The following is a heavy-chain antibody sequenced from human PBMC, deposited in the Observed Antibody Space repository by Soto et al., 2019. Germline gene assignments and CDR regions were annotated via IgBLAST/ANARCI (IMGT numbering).Heavy chain of an antibody. V-gene: IGHV1-69*01. CDR3: ASPPPGYDGSGSGFDY. CDR1: GGTFSSYA. J-gene: IGHJ4*02. Sequence: QVQLVQSGAEVKKPGSSVKVSCTASGGTFSSYAISWVRQAPGQGLEWMGGIIPIFGTANYAQKFQGRVTITADESTSTAYMELSSLRSEDTAVYYCASPPPGYDGSGSGFDYWGQGTLVTVSS. D-gene: IGHD3-10*01. CDR2: IIPIFGTA.